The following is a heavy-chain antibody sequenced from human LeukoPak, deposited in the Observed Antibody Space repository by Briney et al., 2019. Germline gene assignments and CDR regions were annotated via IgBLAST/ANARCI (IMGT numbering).Heavy chain of an antibody. CDR1: GGSFSGYY. CDR3: ASALECSSTSCLNWFDP. Sequence: SETLSLTCAVYGGSFSGYYWSWIRQPPGKGLEWIGEINHSGSTNYNPSLKSRVTISVDTSKNQFSPKLSSVTAPDTAVYYCASALECSSTSCLNWFDPWGQGTLVTVSS. CDR2: INHSGST. V-gene: IGHV4-34*01. D-gene: IGHD2-2*01. J-gene: IGHJ5*02.